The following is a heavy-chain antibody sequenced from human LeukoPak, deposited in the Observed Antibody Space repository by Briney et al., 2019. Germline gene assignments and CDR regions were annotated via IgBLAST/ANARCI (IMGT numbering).Heavy chain of an antibody. V-gene: IGHV4-59*01. CDR2: ISYSGST. CDR1: GGSISSYY. Sequence: KPSETLSLTRTVSGGSISSYYWSWIRQPPGKGLEWIGYISYSGSTNYNPSLKSRVTISVDTSKNQFSLKLSSVTAADTAVYYCARGSSGYSYGWGQGTLVTVSS. J-gene: IGHJ4*02. D-gene: IGHD5-18*01. CDR3: ARGSSGYSYG.